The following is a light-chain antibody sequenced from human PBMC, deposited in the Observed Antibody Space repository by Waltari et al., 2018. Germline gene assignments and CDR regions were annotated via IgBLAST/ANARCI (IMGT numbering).Light chain of an antibody. J-gene: IGLJ2*01. V-gene: IGLV2-14*03. CDR1: SSDVGDYKY. Sequence: QSALTQPDSVSGSPGQTIPISCTGTSSDVGDYKYVPWYQQYPGKAPKVIIYDAINRPSGVSNRFSGSKSGNSASLTISGLQAEDEAHYFCASFISSTSGVFGGGTRLTVL. CDR2: DAI. CDR3: ASFISSTSGV.